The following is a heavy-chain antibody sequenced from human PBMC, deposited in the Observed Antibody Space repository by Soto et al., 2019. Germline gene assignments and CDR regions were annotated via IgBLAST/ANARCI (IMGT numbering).Heavy chain of an antibody. CDR3: ARAGVTIFGVVTNHPPDY. D-gene: IGHD3-3*01. V-gene: IGHV3-30-3*01. CDR2: ISYDGSNK. Sequence: GGSLRLSCAASGFTFSSYAMHWVRQAPGKGLEWVAVISYDGSNKYYADSGKGRFTISRDNSKNTLYLQMNSLRAEDTAVYYCARAGVTIFGVVTNHPPDYWGQGTLVTVSS. CDR1: GFTFSSYA. J-gene: IGHJ4*02.